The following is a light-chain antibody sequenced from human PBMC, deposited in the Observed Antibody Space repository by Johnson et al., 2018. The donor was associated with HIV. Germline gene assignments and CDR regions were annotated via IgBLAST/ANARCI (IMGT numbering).Light chain of an antibody. CDR3: GSWDNTLSVFV. J-gene: IGLJ1*01. Sequence: QSVLTQPPSVSAAPGQKVIISCSGRSSNIGSNYVSWYQHLPGTAPKLLIYENDKRPSGIPDRFSASKSGTSATLDITGLQTGDEGDYCCGSWDNTLSVFVFGAGTRGTVL. CDR1: SSNIGSNY. V-gene: IGLV1-51*01. CDR2: END.